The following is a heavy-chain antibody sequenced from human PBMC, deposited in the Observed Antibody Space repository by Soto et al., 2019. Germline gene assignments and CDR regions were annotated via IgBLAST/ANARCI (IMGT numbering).Heavy chain of an antibody. D-gene: IGHD6-6*01. CDR3: GGSSSSSIDY. Sequence: PSETLSLTCTVSGGSISSGGYYWSWIRQHPGKGLEWIGYIYYSGSTYYNPSLKSRVTISVDTSKNQFSLKLSSVTAADTAVYYCGGSSSSSIDYWGQGTLVTVSS. CDR1: GGSISSGGYY. V-gene: IGHV4-31*03. J-gene: IGHJ4*02. CDR2: IYYSGST.